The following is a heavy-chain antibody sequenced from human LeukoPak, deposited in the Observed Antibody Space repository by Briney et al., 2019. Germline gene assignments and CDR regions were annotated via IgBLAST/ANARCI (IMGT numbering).Heavy chain of an antibody. CDR3: AGGGNSRHHFDY. V-gene: IGHV3-30*03. Sequence: GGSLRLSCAASGFTFSNSDIHWVRQAPGEGLEWVAIISYDGSDKYYADSVKGRFTISRDNSKNTLYMQMNSLRAEDTAVYYCAGGGNSRHHFDYWGQGTLVTVSS. D-gene: IGHD3-16*01. CDR1: GFTFSNSD. CDR2: ISYDGSDK. J-gene: IGHJ4*02.